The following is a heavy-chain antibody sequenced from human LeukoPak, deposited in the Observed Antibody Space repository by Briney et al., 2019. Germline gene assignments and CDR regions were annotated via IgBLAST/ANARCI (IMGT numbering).Heavy chain of an antibody. CDR2: IYYSVST. J-gene: IGHJ2*01. V-gene: IGHV4-39*01. CDR3: ARREWELLSHYSYFDL. Sequence: SETLSLTCTVSGGPISSISYYWGGIRQPPGTGLEWIGSIYYSVSTYYNPSLNSRVTISVDTSKNQFSLNLSSVTAADTAVYYCARREWELLSHYSYFDLWGRGPLVPVSS. D-gene: IGHD1-26*01. CDR1: GGPISSISYY.